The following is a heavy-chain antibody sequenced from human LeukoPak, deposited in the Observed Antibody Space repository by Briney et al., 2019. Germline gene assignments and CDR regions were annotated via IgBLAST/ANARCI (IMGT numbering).Heavy chain of an antibody. J-gene: IGHJ6*02. V-gene: IGHV1-18*04. CDR3: ARAKYYYDSSGYYYVGPLDVDV. D-gene: IGHD3-22*01. CDR2: ISAYNGNT. Sequence: ASVKVSCKASGYTFTGYYIRWVRQAPGQGLEWMGWISAYNGNTNYAQKLQGRVTMTTDTSTSTAYMELRSLRSDDTAVYYCARAKYYYDSSGYYYVGPLDVDVWGQGTTVTVSS. CDR1: GYTFTGYY.